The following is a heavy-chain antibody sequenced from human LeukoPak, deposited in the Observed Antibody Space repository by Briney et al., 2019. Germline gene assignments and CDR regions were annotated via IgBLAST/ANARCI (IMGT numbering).Heavy chain of an antibody. J-gene: IGHJ3*02. D-gene: IGHD3-22*01. CDR2: ISYSGGT. CDR1: DGSIINNNHY. Sequence: PSETLSLTCTVSDGSIINNNHYWGWTRQPPGKGLEWVGSISYSGGTAYNPSLRSRVTISVDTSKNQFSLKVNSVTAADTAVYYCAREVEYYDSSGYRPHAFDIWGQGTLVTVSS. CDR3: AREVEYYDSSGYRPHAFDI. V-gene: IGHV4-39*02.